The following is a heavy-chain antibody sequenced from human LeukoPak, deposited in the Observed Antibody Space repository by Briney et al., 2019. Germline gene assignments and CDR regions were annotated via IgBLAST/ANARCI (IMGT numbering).Heavy chain of an antibody. J-gene: IGHJ6*03. Sequence: ASVRVSCKASGYTFTGYYMHWVRQAPGQGLEWMGWINPNSGGTNYAQKFQGRVTMTRDTSISTAYMELSRLRSDDTAVYYCARGAGWPGYYYYYMDVWGKGTMVTVSS. D-gene: IGHD5-24*01. CDR2: INPNSGGT. V-gene: IGHV1-2*02. CDR3: ARGAGWPGYYYYYMDV. CDR1: GYTFTGYY.